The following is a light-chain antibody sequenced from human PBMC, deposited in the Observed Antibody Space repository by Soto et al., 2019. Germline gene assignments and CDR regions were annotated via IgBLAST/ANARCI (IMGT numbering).Light chain of an antibody. CDR3: QQYDASVWT. CDR1: QSVDSSY. CDR2: GAS. J-gene: IGKJ1*01. V-gene: IGKV3-20*01. Sequence: EAVLTQSPGTLSLSPGERATLSCRASQSVDSSYFAWYQQKRGQGPRLLIYGASRRATGIPDRFSGSGSGTDFTLTITRLEPEDFAVYYCQQYDASVWTFGQGTKVEFK.